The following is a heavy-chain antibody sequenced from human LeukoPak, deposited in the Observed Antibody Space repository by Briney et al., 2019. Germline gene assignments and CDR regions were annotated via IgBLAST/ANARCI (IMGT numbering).Heavy chain of an antibody. CDR2: IYYSGST. J-gene: IGHJ3*02. CDR3: ARDSPGRGEGRDAFDI. D-gene: IGHD2-21*01. CDR1: GGSISSGDYY. V-gene: IGHV4-30-4*01. Sequence: SQTLSLTCTVSGGSISSGDYYWSWIRQPPGKGLEWIGYIYYSGSTYYNPSLKSRVTISVDTSKNQFSLKLSSVTAADTAVYYCARDSPGRGEGRDAFDIWGQGTMVTVSS.